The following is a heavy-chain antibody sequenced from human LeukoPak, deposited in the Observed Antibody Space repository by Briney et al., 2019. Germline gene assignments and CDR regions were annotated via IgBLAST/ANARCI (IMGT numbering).Heavy chain of an antibody. D-gene: IGHD6-13*01. CDR2: IYYSGST. Sequence: SETLSLTCTVSGGSISGFYWSWIRQPPGKGLEWIGYIYYSGSTNYNPSLKSRVTISVDTSKNQFSLKLTSVTAADTAVYYCARHVGYSTSGFPPAHFDYWGQGTLVTVSS. V-gene: IGHV4-59*08. J-gene: IGHJ4*02. CDR1: GGSISGFY. CDR3: ARHVGYSTSGFPPAHFDY.